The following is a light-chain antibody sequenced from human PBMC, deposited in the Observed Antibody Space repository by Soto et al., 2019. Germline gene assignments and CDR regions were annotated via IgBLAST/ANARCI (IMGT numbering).Light chain of an antibody. Sequence: DIQMTQSPSTLSAPVGDRVTITCRASQRISRWLAWYQQKPGKAPKLLIYKASSLESGVPSRLSGSGSGTEFTLTISSLQPDDFATYYCQQYNSYPYTFGQGTKLEIK. CDR3: QQYNSYPYT. CDR1: QRISRW. J-gene: IGKJ2*01. V-gene: IGKV1-5*03. CDR2: KAS.